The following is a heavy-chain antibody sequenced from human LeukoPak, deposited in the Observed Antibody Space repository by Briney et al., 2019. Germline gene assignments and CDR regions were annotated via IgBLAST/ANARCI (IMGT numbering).Heavy chain of an antibody. D-gene: IGHD2-15*01. J-gene: IGHJ5*02. CDR1: GFTVSSNY. V-gene: IGHV3-53*01. CDR3: ARAPYCSGGSCYSFPGWFDP. Sequence: GGSLRLSCAASGFTVSSNYMSWVRQAPGKGLEWVSVIYSGGSTYYADSVKGRFTISRDNSKNTLYLQMNSLRAEDTAVYYCARAPYCSGGSCYSFPGWFDPWGQGTLVTVSS. CDR2: IYSGGST.